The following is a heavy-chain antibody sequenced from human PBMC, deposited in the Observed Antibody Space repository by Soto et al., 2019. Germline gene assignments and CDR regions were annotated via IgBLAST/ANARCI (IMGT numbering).Heavy chain of an antibody. D-gene: IGHD2-15*01. CDR1: GFTFSNYA. J-gene: IGHJ4*02. CDR2: ISGSGGST. CDR3: AKGYCSGGSCTGFDY. Sequence: PGGSLRLSCAASGFTFSNYAMSWVRQAPGKGLEWVSAISGSGGSTYYADSVKGRFTISGDNSKNTLYLQMNSLRAEDTAVYYCAKGYCSGGSCTGFDYWGQGTLVTVSS. V-gene: IGHV3-23*01.